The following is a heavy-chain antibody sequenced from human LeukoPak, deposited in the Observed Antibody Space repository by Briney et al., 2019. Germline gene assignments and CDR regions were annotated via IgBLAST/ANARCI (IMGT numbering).Heavy chain of an antibody. J-gene: IGHJ5*02. Sequence: SGGSLRLSCAASGFAVTANYMSWVRQAPGKGLEWVSVIYTGDNTYYADSVKGRFTISGDNSKNTLSLQMNSLRAEDTAVYYCARATTDGFDPWGQGTLVTVSS. V-gene: IGHV3-53*01. CDR3: ARATTDGFDP. CDR2: IYTGDNT. CDR1: GFAVTANY. D-gene: IGHD4-17*01.